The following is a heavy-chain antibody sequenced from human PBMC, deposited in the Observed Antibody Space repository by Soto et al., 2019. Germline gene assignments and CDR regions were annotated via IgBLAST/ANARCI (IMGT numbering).Heavy chain of an antibody. D-gene: IGHD6-19*01. CDR3: AKHTQWLAPKVFDY. CDR2: ISGSGEST. J-gene: IGHJ4*02. CDR1: GFMYSDYA. Sequence: EVQLLESGGGLVQPGGSLRLSCAASGFMYSDYAMSWVRQAPGKGLEWVSAISGSGESTYYAGSVKGRFTISRDNFKNTLHLQMNSLRAEDTALYYCAKHTQWLAPKVFDYWGQGTLVTVSS. V-gene: IGHV3-23*01.